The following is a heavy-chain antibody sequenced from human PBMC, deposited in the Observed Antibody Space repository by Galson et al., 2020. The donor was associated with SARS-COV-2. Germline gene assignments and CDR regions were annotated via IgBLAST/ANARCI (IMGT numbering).Heavy chain of an antibody. V-gene: IGHV4-59*08. CDR2: IYYTGST. D-gene: IGHD3-10*01. CDR3: ARRRAADYGSEIDS. CDR1: GDSMRSYY. Sequence: ETSETLSLTCTVSGDSMRSYYWSWIRQPPGKGLEWIGYIYYTGSTNYNPSLKSRVTMSVDTSNSQFSLKLSSVIAADTAVYYCARRRAADYGSEIDSWGQGILVIVSP. J-gene: IGHJ4*02.